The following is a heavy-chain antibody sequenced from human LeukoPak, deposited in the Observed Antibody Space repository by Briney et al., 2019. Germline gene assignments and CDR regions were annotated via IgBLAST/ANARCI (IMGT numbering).Heavy chain of an antibody. D-gene: IGHD3-10*01. CDR3: ARESRVRGTKNNWFDP. CDR1: GFTFSSYS. CDR2: ISSSSSYI. J-gene: IGHJ5*02. V-gene: IGHV3-21*01. Sequence: PGGSLRLSCAASGFTFSSYSMNWVRQAPGKGLEWVSSISSSSSYIYYADLVKGRFTISRDNAKNSLYLQMNSLRAEDTAVYYCARESRVRGTKNNWFDPWGQGTLVTVSS.